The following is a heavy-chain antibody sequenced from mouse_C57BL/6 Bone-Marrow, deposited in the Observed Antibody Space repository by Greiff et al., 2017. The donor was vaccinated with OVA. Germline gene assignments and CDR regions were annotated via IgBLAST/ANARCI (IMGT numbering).Heavy chain of an antibody. J-gene: IGHJ3*01. Sequence: QVQLQQSGAELVRPGASVTLSCKASGYTFTDYEMHWVKQTPVHGLEWIGAIDPETGGTAYNQKFKGKAILTADKSSSTAYMELRSLTSEDSAVYYCTPIYYDYDGGWFAYWGQGTLVTVSA. CDR3: TPIYYDYDGGWFAY. CDR2: IDPETGGT. CDR1: GYTFTDYE. D-gene: IGHD2-4*01. V-gene: IGHV1-15*01.